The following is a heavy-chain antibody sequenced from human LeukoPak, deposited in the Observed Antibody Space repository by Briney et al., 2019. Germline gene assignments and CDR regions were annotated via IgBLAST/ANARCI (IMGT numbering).Heavy chain of an antibody. V-gene: IGHV7-4-1*02. CDR2: INTNTGNP. CDR3: ARASTPKTLGYCSSTSCYPDYYYGMDV. D-gene: IGHD2-2*01. CDR1: GYTFTSYA. J-gene: IGHJ6*02. Sequence: ASVKVSCKASGYTFTSYAMNWVRQAPGQGLEWMGWINTNTGNPTYAQGFTGRFVFSLDTSVSTAYLQISSLKAVDTAVYYCARASTPKTLGYCSSTSCYPDYYYGMDVWGQGTTVTVSS.